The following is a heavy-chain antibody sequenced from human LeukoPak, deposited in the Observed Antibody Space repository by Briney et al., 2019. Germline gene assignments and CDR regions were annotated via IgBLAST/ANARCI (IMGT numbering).Heavy chain of an antibody. CDR3: AKDSYCSSTSCYVPKFSYYMDV. CDR1: GFTFDDYA. Sequence: GGSLRPSCAASGFTFDDYAMHWVRQAPGKGLEWVSLISWDGGSTYYAGSVKGRFTISRDNSKNSLYLQMNSLRAEDTALYYCAKDSYCSSTSCYVPKFSYYMDVWGKGTTVTVSS. CDR2: ISWDGGST. D-gene: IGHD2-2*01. V-gene: IGHV3-43D*03. J-gene: IGHJ6*03.